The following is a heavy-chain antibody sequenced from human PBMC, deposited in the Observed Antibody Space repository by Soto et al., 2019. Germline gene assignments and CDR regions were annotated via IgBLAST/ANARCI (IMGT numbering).Heavy chain of an antibody. Sequence: PSETLSLTCTVSGGSISSYYWSWIRQPPGKGLEWIGYIYYSGSTNYNPSLKSRVTISVDTSKNQFSLKLSSVTAADTAVYYCARHSIPMTADFDYWGQGTLVTVSS. CDR1: GGSISSYY. V-gene: IGHV4-59*08. J-gene: IGHJ4*02. CDR2: IYYSGST. D-gene: IGHD2-2*02. CDR3: ARHSIPMTADFDY.